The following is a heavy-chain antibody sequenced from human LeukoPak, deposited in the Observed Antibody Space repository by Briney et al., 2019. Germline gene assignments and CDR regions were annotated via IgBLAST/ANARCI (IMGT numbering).Heavy chain of an antibody. Sequence: GGSLRLSCAASGFTFSSYSMNWVRQAPGKGLEWVSSISSSSSYIYYADSVKGRFTISRDNAKNSLYLQMNSLRAEDTAVYYCARDAGFCSAGSCFDYWGQGTLVTVSS. D-gene: IGHD2-15*01. CDR1: GFTFSSYS. CDR3: ARDAGFCSAGSCFDY. CDR2: ISSSSSYI. V-gene: IGHV3-21*01. J-gene: IGHJ4*02.